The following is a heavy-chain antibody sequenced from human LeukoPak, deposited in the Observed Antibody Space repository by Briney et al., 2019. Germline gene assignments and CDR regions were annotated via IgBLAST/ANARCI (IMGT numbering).Heavy chain of an antibody. Sequence: PGGSLRLSCAVSGFTFSSYEMNWVRQAPGKGLEWVSYISSSGTSIYYADSVKGRFTISRDNAKNSLYLQMNSLRTEDTAVYYCARDVLGDYDYWGQGTLVSVSS. CDR3: ARDVLGDYDY. CDR1: GFTFSSYE. J-gene: IGHJ4*02. D-gene: IGHD4-17*01. CDR2: ISSSGTSI. V-gene: IGHV3-48*03.